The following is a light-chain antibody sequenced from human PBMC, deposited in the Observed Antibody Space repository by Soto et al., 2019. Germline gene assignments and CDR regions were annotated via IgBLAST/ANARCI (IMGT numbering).Light chain of an antibody. CDR2: AAR. CDR3: QQSHSIPYT. Sequence: DIQLTQSPSSLSPSVGDRITLSCRASQSISRNLNWYQQMPGKAPSLLIYAARDLQSGLPGRFSCSGSGTEFNLTISSLQPEDLATYYCQQSHSIPYTFGQGTKLEI. V-gene: IGKV1-39*01. J-gene: IGKJ2*01. CDR1: QSISRN.